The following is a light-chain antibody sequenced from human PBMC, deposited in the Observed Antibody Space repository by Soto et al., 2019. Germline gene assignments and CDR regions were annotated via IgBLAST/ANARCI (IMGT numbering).Light chain of an antibody. J-gene: IGKJ2*01. CDR3: QQYGSSPYT. CDR1: QSVSSTY. V-gene: IGKV3-20*01. Sequence: EIVLTQSPGTLSLSPGEGATLSCRASQSVSSTYLAWYQQKPGQAPRLLIYGASSRATGIPDRFSGSGSGTDFTLTNSRLEPEDFAVYYCQQYGSSPYTFGQGTKLEIK. CDR2: GAS.